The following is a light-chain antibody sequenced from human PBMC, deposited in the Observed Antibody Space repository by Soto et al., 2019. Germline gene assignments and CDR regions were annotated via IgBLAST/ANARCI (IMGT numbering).Light chain of an antibody. CDR3: SSYAGSTNLL. CDR1: SSDVGGYNY. CDR2: EVS. J-gene: IGLJ2*01. Sequence: QSALTQPPSASGSPGQSVTISCTGTSSDVGGYNYVSWYQHHPGKAPKLMIYEVSKRPSGVPDRFSGSKSGNTASLTVSGLQAEDEADYYFSSYAGSTNLLFGGGTKLTVL. V-gene: IGLV2-8*01.